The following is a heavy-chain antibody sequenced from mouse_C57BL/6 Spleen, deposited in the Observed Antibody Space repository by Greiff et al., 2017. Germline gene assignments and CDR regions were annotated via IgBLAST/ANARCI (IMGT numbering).Heavy chain of an antibody. CDR2: IYPGSGNT. V-gene: IGHV1-66*01. CDR1: GYSFTSYY. J-gene: IGHJ2*01. CDR3: ARSGNARSGFDY. Sequence: VQLQQSGPELVKPGASVKISCKASGYSFTSYYIHWVKQRPGQGLEWIGWIYPGSGNTKYNEKFKGKATLTADPSSSTAYMQLSSLTSEDSAVYYCARSGNARSGFDYWGQGTTLTVSS. D-gene: IGHD3-1*01.